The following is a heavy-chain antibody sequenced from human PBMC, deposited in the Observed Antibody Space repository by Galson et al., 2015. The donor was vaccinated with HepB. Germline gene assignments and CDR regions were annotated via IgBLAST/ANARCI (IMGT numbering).Heavy chain of an antibody. J-gene: IGHJ4*02. CDR3: TRDVGIAVAGTFDY. CDR2: IRSKAYGGTT. D-gene: IGHD6-19*01. V-gene: IGHV3-49*03. Sequence: MSWFRKAPGKGPEWVGFIRSKAYGGTTEYAASVKGRFTISRDDSKSIAYLQMNSLKTEDTAVYYCTRDVGIAVAGTFDYWGQGTLVTVSS.